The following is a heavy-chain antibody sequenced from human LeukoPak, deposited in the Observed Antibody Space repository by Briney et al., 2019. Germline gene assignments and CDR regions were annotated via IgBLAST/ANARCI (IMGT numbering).Heavy chain of an antibody. CDR3: AKDLRFLEWLSKFDY. Sequence: GSLRLSCSAFGFTFSSYAMSWVRQAPGKGLEWVSAISGSGGSTYYADSVKGRFTISRDNSKNTLYLQMNSLRAEDTAVYYCAKDLRFLEWLSKFDYWGQGTLVTVSS. J-gene: IGHJ4*02. CDR1: GFTFSSYA. V-gene: IGHV3-23*01. CDR2: ISGSGGST. D-gene: IGHD3-3*01.